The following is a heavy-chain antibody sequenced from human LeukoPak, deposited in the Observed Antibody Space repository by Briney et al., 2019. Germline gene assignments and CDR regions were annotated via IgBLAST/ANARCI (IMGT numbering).Heavy chain of an antibody. CDR3: ARRGYSGYDQFDY. Sequence: GASVKVSCKASGGTFSSYTISWVRQAPRQGLEWMGRIIPILGIANYAQKFQGRVTITADKSTSTAYMELSSLRSEDTAVYYCARRGYSGYDQFDYWGQGTLVTVSS. D-gene: IGHD5-12*01. CDR1: GGTFSSYT. CDR2: IIPILGIA. J-gene: IGHJ4*02. V-gene: IGHV1-69*02.